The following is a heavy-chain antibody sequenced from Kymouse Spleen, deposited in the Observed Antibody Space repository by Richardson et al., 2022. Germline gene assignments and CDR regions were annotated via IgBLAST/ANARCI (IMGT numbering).Heavy chain of an antibody. Sequence: QVQLQQWGAGLLKPSETLSLTCAVYGGSFSGYYWSWIRQPPGKGLEWIGEINHSGSTNYNPSLKSRVTISVDTSKNQFSLKLSSVTAADTAVYYCARGYSGYDSWDYWGQGTLVTVSS. CDR2: INHSGST. CDR3: ARGYSGYDSWDY. D-gene: IGHD5-12*01. CDR1: GGSFSGYY. V-gene: IGHV4-34*01. J-gene: IGHJ4*02.